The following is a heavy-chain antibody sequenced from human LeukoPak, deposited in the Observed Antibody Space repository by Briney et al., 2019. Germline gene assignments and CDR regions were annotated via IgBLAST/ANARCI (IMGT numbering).Heavy chain of an antibody. J-gene: IGHJ4*02. CDR1: GFTFSSYW. CDR3: ARDGPGGYSGYS. Sequence: GGSLRLSCAASGFTFSSYWMRWVRQAPGEGLEWVANIKQDGREKYYVDSVKDRFTTSRDNTKNSLYLQMNSLRAEDTAVYYCARDGPGGYSGYSWGQGTLVTVSS. D-gene: IGHD5-12*01. V-gene: IGHV3-7*05. CDR2: IKQDGREK.